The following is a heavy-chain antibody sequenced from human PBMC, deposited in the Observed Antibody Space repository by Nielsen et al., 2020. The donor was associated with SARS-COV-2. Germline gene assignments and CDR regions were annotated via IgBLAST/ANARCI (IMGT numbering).Heavy chain of an antibody. V-gene: IGHV3-23*01. J-gene: IGHJ5*02. CDR1: GFTFNIYA. CDR3: ANGGLLGYCTGGSCFDL. D-gene: IGHD2-8*02. CDR2: ISGSGGST. Sequence: GESLKISCAASGFTFNIYAMNWVRQAPGKGLERVSAISGSGGSTYHADSVKGRFTISRDNSKNTLYLQMNSLRAEDTAVYYCANGGLLGYCTGGSCFDLWGQGTLVTVSS.